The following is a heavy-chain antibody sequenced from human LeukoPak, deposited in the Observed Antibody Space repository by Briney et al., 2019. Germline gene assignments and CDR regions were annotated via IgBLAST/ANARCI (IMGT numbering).Heavy chain of an antibody. CDR1: GGSISSSSYY. D-gene: IGHD2-21*02. Sequence: SETLSLTCTVSGGSISSSSYYWGWIRQPPGKGLEWIGSIYYSGSTYYNPSLKSRVTISVDTSKNQFSLKLSSVTAADTAVYYCAREPTDCGGDCYPYWGQGTLVTVSS. CDR3: AREPTDCGGDCYPY. CDR2: IYYSGST. J-gene: IGHJ4*02. V-gene: IGHV4-39*07.